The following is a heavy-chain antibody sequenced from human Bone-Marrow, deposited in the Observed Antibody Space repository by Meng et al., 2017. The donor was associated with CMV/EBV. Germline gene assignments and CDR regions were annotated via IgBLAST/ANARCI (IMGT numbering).Heavy chain of an antibody. CDR3: ARGGRYYYDSSGPLYFDY. CDR1: GFTFDDYA. V-gene: IGHV3-9*01. D-gene: IGHD3-22*01. J-gene: IGHJ4*02. CDR2: ISWNSGSI. Sequence: GGSLRLSCAASGFTFDDYAMHWVRQAPGKGLEWVSGISWNSGSIGYADSVKGRFTISRDNAKNSLYLQMNSLRAEDTAVYYCARGGRYYYDSSGPLYFDYWGQGTLVTVSS.